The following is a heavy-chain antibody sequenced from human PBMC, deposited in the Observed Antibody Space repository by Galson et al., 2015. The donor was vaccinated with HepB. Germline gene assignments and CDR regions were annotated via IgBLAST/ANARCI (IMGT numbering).Heavy chain of an antibody. Sequence: SVKVSCKASGYTFTSYYMHWVRQAPGQGLEWMGIINPSGGSTSYAQKFQGRVTMTRDTSTSTVYMELSSLRPEDTAVYYCARDLGGYEAFDIWGQGTMVTVSS. J-gene: IGHJ3*02. CDR3: ARDLGGYEAFDI. CDR2: INPSGGST. CDR1: GYTFTSYY. D-gene: IGHD3-16*01. V-gene: IGHV1-46*01.